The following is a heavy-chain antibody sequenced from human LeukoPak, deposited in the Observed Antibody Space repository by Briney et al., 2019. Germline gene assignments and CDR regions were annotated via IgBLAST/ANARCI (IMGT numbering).Heavy chain of an antibody. J-gene: IGHJ3*01. CDR2: IYASGNT. Sequence: SETLSLTCSVSGASVTTTAYFWNWIRQPAGEGLEWIGRIYASGNTHYNPSLKSRVTMSLGTSKNKFSLTMNSEMTAVTAEYFDASYREGYDLYPHGLDVWGRGTVVTVSS. D-gene: IGHD5-24*01. CDR3: ASYREGYDLYPHGLDV. CDR1: GASVTTTAYF. V-gene: IGHV4-61*02.